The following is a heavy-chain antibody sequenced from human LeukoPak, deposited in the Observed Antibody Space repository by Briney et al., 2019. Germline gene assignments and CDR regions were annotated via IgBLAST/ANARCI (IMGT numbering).Heavy chain of an antibody. V-gene: IGHV4-59*01. D-gene: IGHD4-17*01. Sequence: PSETLSLTCTVSGGSISSYYWSWIRQPPGKGLEWIGYIYYSGSTNYNPSLKSRVTISVDTSKNQFSLKLSSVTAADTAVYYCARSTTVTTPYYYYYMDVWGKGTTVTVSS. J-gene: IGHJ6*03. CDR1: GGSISSYY. CDR2: IYYSGST. CDR3: ARSTTVTTPYYYYYMDV.